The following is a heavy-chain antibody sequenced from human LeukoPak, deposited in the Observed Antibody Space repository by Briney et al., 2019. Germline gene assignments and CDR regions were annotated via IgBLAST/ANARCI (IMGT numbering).Heavy chain of an antibody. V-gene: IGHV3-30*03. J-gene: IGHJ4*02. CDR3: ARGLVRLTDYLV. CDR2: ISYDGSNK. CDR1: GFTFSSYG. Sequence: PGGSLRLSCAASGFTFSSYGMHWVRQAPGKGLEWVAVISYDGSNKYYADSVKGRFTISRDNSKNTLYLQMNSLRDEDTAVYYCARGLVRLTDYLVWGQGTLVTVSS. D-gene: IGHD4-11*01.